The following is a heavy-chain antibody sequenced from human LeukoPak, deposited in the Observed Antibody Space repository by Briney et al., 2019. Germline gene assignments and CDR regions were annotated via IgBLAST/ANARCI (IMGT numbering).Heavy chain of an antibody. CDR1: GFTFSSYG. D-gene: IGHD2-15*01. J-gene: IGHJ4*02. V-gene: IGHV3-30*18. CDR3: AKDLGYCSGGSCYLPYY. Sequence: GGSLRLSCAASGFTFSSYGMHWVRQAPGKGLEWVAVISYDGSNKYYADSVKGRFTISRDNSKNTLYLQMNSLRAEDTAVYCCAKDLGYCSGGSCYLPYYWGQGTLVTVSS. CDR2: ISYDGSNK.